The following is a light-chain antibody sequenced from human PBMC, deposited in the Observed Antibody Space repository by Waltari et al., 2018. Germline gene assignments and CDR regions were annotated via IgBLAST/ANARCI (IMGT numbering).Light chain of an antibody. CDR1: QRVSSY. J-gene: IGKJ5*01. Sequence: EIVFTQSPATLSLSPGERATLSCRASQRVSSYLVWYQQKPGQTPRLLIYGASNRATGSPARFSGSGSGTDFTLTISSRESEDFAVYYCHQRSNWLITFGQGTRLEIK. V-gene: IGKV3-11*01. CDR3: HQRSNWLIT. CDR2: GAS.